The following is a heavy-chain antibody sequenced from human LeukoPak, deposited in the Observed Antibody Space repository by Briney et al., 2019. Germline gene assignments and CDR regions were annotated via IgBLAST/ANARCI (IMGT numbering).Heavy chain of an antibody. CDR1: GYTFTSYG. J-gene: IGHJ6*02. CDR3: ARDSPDIVVVPAAIPDYYYYGMDV. Sequence: ASVKVSYTASGYTFTSYGISWVRQAPGQGLEWMGWISAYNGNTNYAQKLQGRVTMTTDTSTSTAYLELRSLRSDDTAVYYCARDSPDIVVVPAAIPDYYYYGMDVWGQGTTVTVSS. D-gene: IGHD2-2*02. CDR2: ISAYNGNT. V-gene: IGHV1-18*01.